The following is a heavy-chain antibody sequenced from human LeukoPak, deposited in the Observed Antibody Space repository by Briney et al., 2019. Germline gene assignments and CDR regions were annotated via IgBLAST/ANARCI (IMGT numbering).Heavy chain of an antibody. Sequence: ASVKVSCKASGYTFTGYYMHWVRQAPGQGLEWMGWINPNSGGTNYAQKFQGRVTMTRDTSISTAYMELSRLRSDDTAVYYCAREPNYYDSSPLEGDIWGQGTMVTVSS. D-gene: IGHD3-22*01. CDR2: INPNSGGT. CDR3: AREPNYYDSSPLEGDI. CDR1: GYTFTGYY. V-gene: IGHV1-2*02. J-gene: IGHJ3*02.